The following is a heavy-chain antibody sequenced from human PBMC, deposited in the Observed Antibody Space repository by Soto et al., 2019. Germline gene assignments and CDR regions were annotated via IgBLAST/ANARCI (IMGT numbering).Heavy chain of an antibody. CDR2: IIPIFGTA. Sequence: VASVNVSCKASGGTFNRYAISWVRQAPGQGLEWMGGIIPIFGTANYAQKFQGRVTITADESTSTAYMELRSLRSEDTAVYYCARGVHYDSSGYYYFYWGQGTLVTVSS. D-gene: IGHD3-22*01. CDR1: GGTFNRYA. J-gene: IGHJ4*02. V-gene: IGHV1-69*01. CDR3: ARGVHYDSSGYYYFY.